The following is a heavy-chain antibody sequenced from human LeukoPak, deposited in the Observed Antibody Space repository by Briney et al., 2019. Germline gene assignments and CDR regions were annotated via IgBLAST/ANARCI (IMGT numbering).Heavy chain of an antibody. V-gene: IGHV4-59*01. CDR1: GGAISNYY. J-gene: IGHJ4*02. CDR3: ARYGFYHFDS. CDR2: IHYTGST. Sequence: SETLSLTCSVSGGAISNYYWSWVRQPPGRGLEFIGHIHYTGSTYYNPSLKSRVAISLDTPKNQFSLKLSSVTAADTAVYYCARYGFYHFDSWGQGARVTVSS. D-gene: IGHD3-3*01.